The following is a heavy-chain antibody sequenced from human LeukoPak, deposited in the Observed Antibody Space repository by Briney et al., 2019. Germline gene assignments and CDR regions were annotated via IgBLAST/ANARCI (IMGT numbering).Heavy chain of an antibody. CDR1: GGSISSYY. D-gene: IGHD2-2*01. Sequence: SETLSLTCTVSGGSISSYYWSWIRKPAGKGLEWIGRIYTSGSTNYNPSLKSRVTMSVDTSKNQFSLKLTSVTAADTAVYYCARVGSSTITHDYWGQGTLVTVSS. J-gene: IGHJ4*02. CDR3: ARVGSSTITHDY. V-gene: IGHV4-4*07. CDR2: IYTSGST.